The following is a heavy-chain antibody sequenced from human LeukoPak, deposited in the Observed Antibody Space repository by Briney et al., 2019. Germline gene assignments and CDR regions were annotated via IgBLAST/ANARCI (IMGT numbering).Heavy chain of an antibody. CDR1: GGSISSSSYY. V-gene: IGHV4-39*01. Sequence: ASETLSLTCTVSGGSISSSSYYWGWLRQPPGKGLEWIASIYYSGSTYYNPSLKSRATISVDTSKNQFSLRLSSVTAADTAVYYCASNWGGDEYYFDYWGQGSLVTVSS. D-gene: IGHD7-27*01. J-gene: IGHJ4*02. CDR2: IYYSGST. CDR3: ASNWGGDEYYFDY.